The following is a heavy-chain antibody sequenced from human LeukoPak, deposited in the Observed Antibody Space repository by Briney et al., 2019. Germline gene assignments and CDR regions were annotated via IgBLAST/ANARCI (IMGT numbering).Heavy chain of an antibody. J-gene: IGHJ3*02. CDR2: ISPGDSDT. V-gene: IGHV5-51*01. CDR3: AGHYYYDSSDEHGDAFDI. CDR1: GYSFNSYW. D-gene: IGHD3-22*01. Sequence: GESLKISCKGSGYSFNSYWIGWVRQMPGKGLEWMGIISPGDSDTRYSPSFQGQVTISVDKSISTAYLQWSSLKASDTAMYYCAGHYYYDSSDEHGDAFDIWGQGTMVTVSS.